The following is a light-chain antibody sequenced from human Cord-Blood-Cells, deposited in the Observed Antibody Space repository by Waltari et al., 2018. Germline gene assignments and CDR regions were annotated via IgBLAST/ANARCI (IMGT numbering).Light chain of an antibody. Sequence: GERATINCKSSQSVLYSSNNKNYLAWYQQKPGQPPKLLIYWASTQESGVPDRFSGSGSGTDFTLTISSLQAEDVAVYYCQQYYSTPYTFGQGTKLEIK. J-gene: IGKJ2*01. CDR1: QSVLYSSNNKNY. CDR3: QQYYSTPYT. CDR2: WAS. V-gene: IGKV4-1*01.